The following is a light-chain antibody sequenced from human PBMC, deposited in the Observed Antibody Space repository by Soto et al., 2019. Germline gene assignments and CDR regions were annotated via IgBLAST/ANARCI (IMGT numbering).Light chain of an antibody. V-gene: IGKV3-20*01. CDR2: GVS. Sequence: EIVLTQSPGTLALSPCERATLSCSASQSVSSSYLAWCQQKPGQAPRLLIYGVSSRATGIPDRFRGSGSGTDFTLTISRLEPEDFAVYWCQQYDSSPRTFGQGTKVDI. J-gene: IGKJ1*01. CDR1: QSVSSSY. CDR3: QQYDSSPRT.